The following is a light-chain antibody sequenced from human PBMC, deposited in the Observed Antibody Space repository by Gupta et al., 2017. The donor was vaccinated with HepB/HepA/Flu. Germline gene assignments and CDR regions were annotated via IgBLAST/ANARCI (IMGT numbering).Light chain of an antibody. CDR3: KQSIQPPKT. Sequence: DIVMTQTPLSLSVTPGQPASISCKSSESLLDSNGKTYLYWYLQKAGQPPQLLIYEGSNRGSGVPDRFSGSGSGTDFTLKISRVEAEDVGTYYCKQSIQPPKTFGQGTKVEI. CDR2: EGS. CDR1: ESLLDSNGKTY. V-gene: IGKV2D-29*01. J-gene: IGKJ1*01.